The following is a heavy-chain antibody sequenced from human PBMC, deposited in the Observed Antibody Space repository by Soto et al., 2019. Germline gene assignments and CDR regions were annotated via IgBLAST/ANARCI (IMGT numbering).Heavy chain of an antibody. D-gene: IGHD6-19*01. CDR2: TIDSGGRS. J-gene: IGHJ4*02. CDR3: AKDKMEQWLVGGYYDY. V-gene: IGHV3-23*01. CDR1: VFTFSSHA. Sequence: GGSLRLSCAASVFTFSSHAMSWVRQAPGKGLEWVSSTIDSGGRSYHADSVRGRFTISRDNSKNTLYLQMNSLRADDTAIYYCAKDKMEQWLVGGYYDYWGQGALVTVSS.